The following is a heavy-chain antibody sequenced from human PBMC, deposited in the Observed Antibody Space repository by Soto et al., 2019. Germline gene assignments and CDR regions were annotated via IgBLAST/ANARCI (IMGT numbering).Heavy chain of an antibody. D-gene: IGHD2-15*01. CDR1: GGSISSSNW. V-gene: IGHV4-4*02. CDR2: IYHSGST. CDR3: ARGSFFARIRDRKINAFDI. J-gene: IGHJ3*02. Sequence: QVQLQESGPGLVKPSGTLSLTCAVSGGSISSSNWWSWVRQPPGKGLEWMGEIYHSGSTNYNPSLQSRVTISVDKSKNQFSLKLSSVTAADTAVYYCARGSFFARIRDRKINAFDIWGQGTMVTVSS.